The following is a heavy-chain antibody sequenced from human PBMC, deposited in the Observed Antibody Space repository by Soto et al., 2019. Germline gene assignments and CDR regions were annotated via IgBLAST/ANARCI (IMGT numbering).Heavy chain of an antibody. CDR3: ARRSRGSSAVGNYYYGMDV. CDR2: IYPGDSDT. Sequence: GESLKISCKGSGYSFTSYWIGWVRQMPGKGLEWMGIIYPGDSDTRYSPSFQGQVTISADKSISTAYLQWSSLKASDTAMYYCARRSRGSSAVGNYYYGMDVWGQGTTVTVYS. V-gene: IGHV5-51*01. D-gene: IGHD6-25*01. J-gene: IGHJ6*02. CDR1: GYSFTSYW.